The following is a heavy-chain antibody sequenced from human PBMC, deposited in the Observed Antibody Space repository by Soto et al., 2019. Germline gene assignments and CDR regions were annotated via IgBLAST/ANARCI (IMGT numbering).Heavy chain of an antibody. CDR2: FYNSGSP. CDR1: GDSIRSSSHY. Sequence: SETLSLTCTVSGDSIRSSSHYWAWNRQPPGKGLEWIGGFYNSGSPYYNTSLKSRVTMSVDTSKNQFSLNLYFVTASDTAVYYCGRLNGYCASTGCHGYYGMDVWGQGTTVT. V-gene: IGHV4-39*01. D-gene: IGHD2-2*03. CDR3: GRLNGYCASTGCHGYYGMDV. J-gene: IGHJ6*02.